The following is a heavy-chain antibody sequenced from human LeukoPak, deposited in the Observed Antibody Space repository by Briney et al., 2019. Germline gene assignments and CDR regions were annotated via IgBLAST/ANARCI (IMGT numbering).Heavy chain of an antibody. CDR2: INAGNGNT. V-gene: IGHV1-3*01. CDR3: ARGGYSGYDYANYFDY. CDR1: GYTFTSYA. D-gene: IGHD5-12*01. Sequence: ASVKVSCKASGYTFTSYAMHWVRQAPGQRLEWRGWINAGNGNTKYSQKFQGRVTITRDTSVSTAYMELSSLRSEDTAVYYCARGGYSGYDYANYFDYWGQGTLVTVSS. J-gene: IGHJ4*02.